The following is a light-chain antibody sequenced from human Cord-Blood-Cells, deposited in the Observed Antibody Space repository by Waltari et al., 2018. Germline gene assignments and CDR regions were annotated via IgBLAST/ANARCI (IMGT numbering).Light chain of an antibody. CDR2: DVS. CDR1: SSDVGGYNY. CDR3: SSYTSSSTLV. Sequence: QSALTQPASVSGSPGQSITISCTGTSSDVGGYNYVSWYQQTPGKAPKLMIYDVSNRPSVVSNRCSGSKSGNTASLTSSGLQAEDVADYYCSSYTSSSTLVFGGGTKLTVL. V-gene: IGLV2-14*03. J-gene: IGLJ3*02.